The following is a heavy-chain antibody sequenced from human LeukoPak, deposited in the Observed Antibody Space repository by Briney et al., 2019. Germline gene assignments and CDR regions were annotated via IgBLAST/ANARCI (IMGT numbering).Heavy chain of an antibody. V-gene: IGHV4-4*07. CDR1: GGSIRSYY. D-gene: IGHD3-22*01. Sequence: SETLSLTCTVSGGSIRSYYWSWIRQPAGKGLEWIGRIYTSGSTNYNPSLKSRVTISVDTSKNQFSLKLSSVTAADTAVYYCARGENYYDSTARGIDYWGQGTLVTVSS. CDR3: ARGENYYDSTARGIDY. CDR2: IYTSGST. J-gene: IGHJ4*02.